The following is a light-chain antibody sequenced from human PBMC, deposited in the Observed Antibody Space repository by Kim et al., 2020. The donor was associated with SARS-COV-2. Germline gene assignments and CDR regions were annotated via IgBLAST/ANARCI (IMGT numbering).Light chain of an antibody. Sequence: ASAKLPWPLRSGHTTYAIACQQQRPEKGPRFLVRLDRDGNHSRRDKVADRFSDSSCGSEHYLTISSLQSEDEADYYCQAWGTAIRVFGGGTQLTDL. CDR2: LDRDGNH. CDR1: SGHTTYA. J-gene: IGLJ2*01. V-gene: IGLV4-69*01. CDR3: QAWGTAIRV.